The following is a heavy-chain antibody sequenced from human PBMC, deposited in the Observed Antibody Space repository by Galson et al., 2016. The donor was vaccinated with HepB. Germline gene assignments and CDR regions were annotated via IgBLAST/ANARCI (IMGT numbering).Heavy chain of an antibody. CDR3: ARTPYYDFWSADKSNYYYYGMDV. J-gene: IGHJ6*04. CDR2: IIPIFGSA. D-gene: IGHD3-3*01. CDR1: GGTFTSFA. Sequence: SVKVSCKASGGTFTSFAINWVRQAPGQGLEWMGGIIPIFGSANSAQKFQGRVTITADESTSTAYMELSSLGSEDTAVYFCARTPYYDFWSADKSNYYYYGMDVWGKGTTVSVSS. V-gene: IGHV1-69*13.